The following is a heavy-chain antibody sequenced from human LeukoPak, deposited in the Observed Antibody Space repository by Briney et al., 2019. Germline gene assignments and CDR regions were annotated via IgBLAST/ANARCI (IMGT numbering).Heavy chain of an antibody. CDR1: GGSISSYY. V-gene: IGHV4-59*01. CDR3: ARDMASPNNYYYYYYMDV. Sequence: SETLSLTCTVSGGSISSYYWSWIRQPPGKGLEWIGYTYYSGSTNYNPSLKSRVTISVDTSKNQFSLKLSSVTAADTAVCYCARDMASPNNYYYYYYMDVWGKGTTVTVSS. J-gene: IGHJ6*03. CDR2: TYYSGST. D-gene: IGHD1/OR15-1a*01.